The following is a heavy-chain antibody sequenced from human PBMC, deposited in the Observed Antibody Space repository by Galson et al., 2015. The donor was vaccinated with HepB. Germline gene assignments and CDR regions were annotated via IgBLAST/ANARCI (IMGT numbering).Heavy chain of an antibody. CDR1: GFTFSKYG. V-gene: IGHV3-33*01. CDR3: VRDSVPVARINGFHI. D-gene: IGHD2-2*01. Sequence: SLRLSCAASGFTFSKYGIHWVRQAPGRGLEWVAAIWKDGSKTYYADSVKGRFTVSRDNSKNMLYLQMNSLRAGDTALYYCVRDSVPVARINGFHIWGQGTLVTGTS. J-gene: IGHJ3*02. CDR2: IWKDGSKT.